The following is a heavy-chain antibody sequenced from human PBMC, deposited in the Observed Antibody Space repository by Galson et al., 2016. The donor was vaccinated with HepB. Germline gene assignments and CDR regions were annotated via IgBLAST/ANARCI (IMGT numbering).Heavy chain of an antibody. CDR1: GFTFDANA. Sequence: SLRLSCAASGFTFDANAMHWVRQAPGQGLEWVSGISWNSGDIGYADSVKGRFTISRDTAKNSLYLQMNSLRPEDTAVYYCARDKSYNSDWAIVYWGQGTLVTVSS. J-gene: IGHJ4*02. CDR3: ARDKSYNSDWAIVY. V-gene: IGHV3-9*01. CDR2: ISWNSGDI. D-gene: IGHD6-19*01.